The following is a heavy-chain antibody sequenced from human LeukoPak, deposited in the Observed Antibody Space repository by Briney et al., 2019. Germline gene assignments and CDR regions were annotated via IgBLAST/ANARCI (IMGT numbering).Heavy chain of an antibody. D-gene: IGHD5-24*01. CDR2: INPNSGGT. J-gene: IGHJ4*02. V-gene: IGHV1-2*02. Sequence: ASVKVSCKASGYTFTSYYMHWVRQAPGQGLEWMGWINPNSGGTNYAQKFQGRVTMTRDTSISTAYMELSRLRSDDTAVYYCARVRWLHGYFDYWGQGTLVTVSS. CDR3: ARVRWLHGYFDY. CDR1: GYTFTSYY.